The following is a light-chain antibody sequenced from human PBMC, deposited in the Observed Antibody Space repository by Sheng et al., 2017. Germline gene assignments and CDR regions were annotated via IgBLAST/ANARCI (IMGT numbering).Light chain of an antibody. V-gene: IGKV3-15*01. CDR3: QQYHKWPPLS. CDR1: QSVSGN. CDR2: GAS. Sequence: EVVLTQSPATLSVSPGERATLSCSASQSVSGNLAWYKQRPGQAPTLIIYGASTRPVGIPARFSGSGSGTEFTLTISSLQPEDFAVYYCQQYHKWPPLSFGGGTKVEIK. J-gene: IGKJ4*01.